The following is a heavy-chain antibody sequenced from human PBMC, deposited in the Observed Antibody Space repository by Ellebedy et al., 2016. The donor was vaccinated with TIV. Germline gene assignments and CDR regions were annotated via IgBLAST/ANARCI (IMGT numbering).Heavy chain of an antibody. CDR2: ISGSGDNT. D-gene: IGHD2-2*01. CDR3: GKDCSSFTCQRV. Sequence: GGSLRLSXTVSGFTFRNFATTWVRQAPGRGLAWASTISGSGDNTHYADYAKGRFTISRDNSKNALYLHMNSLRVEDTAVYYCGKDCSSFTCQRVWGRGTTVTVSS. V-gene: IGHV3-23*01. CDR1: GFTFRNFA. J-gene: IGHJ6*04.